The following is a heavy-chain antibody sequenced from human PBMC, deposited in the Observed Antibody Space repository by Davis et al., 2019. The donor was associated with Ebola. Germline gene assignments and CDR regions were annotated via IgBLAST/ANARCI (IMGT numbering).Heavy chain of an antibody. CDR1: GFTFSSYG. V-gene: IGHV3-30*03. CDR3: ARDPGDGYKFDY. CDR2: ISYDGSNK. Sequence: GESLKISCAASGFTFSSYGMHWVRQAPGKGLEWVAVISYDGSNKYYADSVKGRFTISRDNSKNTLYLQMNSLRAEDTAVYYCARDPGDGYKFDYWGQGTLVTVSS. D-gene: IGHD5-24*01. J-gene: IGHJ4*02.